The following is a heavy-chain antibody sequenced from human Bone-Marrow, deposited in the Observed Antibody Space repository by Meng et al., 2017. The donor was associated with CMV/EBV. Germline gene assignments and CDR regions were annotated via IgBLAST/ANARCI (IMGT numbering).Heavy chain of an antibody. V-gene: IGHV4-31*03. Sequence: LRLSCTVSGGPISSGGYYWSWIRQHPGKGLEWIGYIYYRGSTYYNPFLKSRVTLAVDTSKNQFSLKPSSVTAADTAVYDCARVVSSHYWFDPWGQGTLVTVSS. CDR2: IYYRGST. CDR3: ARVVSSHYWFDP. CDR1: GGPISSGGYY. J-gene: IGHJ5*02.